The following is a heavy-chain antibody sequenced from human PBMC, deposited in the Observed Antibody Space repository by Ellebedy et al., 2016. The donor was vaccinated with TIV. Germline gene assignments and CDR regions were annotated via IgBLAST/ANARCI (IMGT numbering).Heavy chain of an antibody. CDR3: ARGYCTTTSCWQNFDY. J-gene: IGHJ4*02. Sequence: ASVKVSXXASGYVFSSYGISWVRQAPGQGLEWMGWISAYNGVTNYAQNLQGRVTMTTDTSTTTAYMELRSLRSDDTAVYYCARGYCTTTSCWQNFDYWGQGTLVTVSS. D-gene: IGHD2-2*01. CDR1: GYVFSSYG. CDR2: ISAYNGVT. V-gene: IGHV1-18*01.